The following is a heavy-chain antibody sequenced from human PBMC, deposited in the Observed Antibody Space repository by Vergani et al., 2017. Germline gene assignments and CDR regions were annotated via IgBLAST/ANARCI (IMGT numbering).Heavy chain of an antibody. J-gene: IGHJ6*04. CDR2: IYYSGTT. CDR3: AREGAKYQPPV. Sequence: QVQLQESGPGLVKASQTLSLTCSVSGAYVGSGGYYWSWVRQRPGMGLDWIGYIYYSGTTYYNPSLESRVTISVDRSKNQFSLKLSSVTAADTAVYYCAREGAKYQPPVWGKGTTVTVSS. V-gene: IGHV4-31*03. D-gene: IGHD2-2*01. CDR1: GAYVGSGGYY.